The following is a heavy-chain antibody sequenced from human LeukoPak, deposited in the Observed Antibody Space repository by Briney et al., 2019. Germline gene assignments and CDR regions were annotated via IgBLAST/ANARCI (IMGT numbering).Heavy chain of an antibody. V-gene: IGHV3-11*01. CDR2: IGKSGDAI. CDR1: GFLFSDHY. Sequence: PGGSLRLSCAVSGFLFSDHYMSWIRQAPGKGLEWVSYIGKSGDAIYYGDSVKGRFTISRDNAKISLYLQMSSLRVEDTAVYYCARSSGWAAAGTLSYWGQGTLVTVSS. J-gene: IGHJ4*02. CDR3: ARSSGWAAAGTLSY. D-gene: IGHD6-13*01.